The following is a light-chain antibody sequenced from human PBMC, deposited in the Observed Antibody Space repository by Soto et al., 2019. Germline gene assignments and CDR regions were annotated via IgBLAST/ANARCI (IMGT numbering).Light chain of an antibody. CDR1: QSVSSSY. V-gene: IGKV3-20*01. CDR2: GTS. CDR3: QQYGSSPLLT. J-gene: IGKJ4*01. Sequence: EIVLTQSPGTLSLSPGERATLSCRASQSVSSSYLAWYQQRPGQAPRVLIYGTSNRAIGIPDRFSGSGSGTDFTLTISRLEPEDFAVYYCQQYGSSPLLTFGGGTKVDIK.